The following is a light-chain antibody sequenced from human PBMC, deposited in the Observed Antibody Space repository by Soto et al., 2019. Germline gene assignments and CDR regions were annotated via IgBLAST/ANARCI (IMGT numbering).Light chain of an antibody. CDR1: QSINVW. CDR2: KAS. V-gene: IGKV1-5*03. Sequence: DIQLTQSPSTLSASVGDRVTITCRASQSINVWLAWYQQKPGQAPNLLIYKASTLESGVPSRFSGSGSGTEFTLTVSSLQPDDFATYYCHQYHNFPRTFGQGTKVEI. J-gene: IGKJ1*01. CDR3: HQYHNFPRT.